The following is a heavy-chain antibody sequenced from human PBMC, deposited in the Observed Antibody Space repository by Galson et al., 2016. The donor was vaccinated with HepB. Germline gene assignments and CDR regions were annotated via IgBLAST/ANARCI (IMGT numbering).Heavy chain of an antibody. V-gene: IGHV3-53*01. D-gene: IGHD6-19*01. Sequence: SLRLSCAASKFNVNSNYMNWVRQPPGKGLEWVSVIYGASTTHYADSVKGRFTISSDHYKNTLYRQMNNLRADDTAVYYCVGGWYACGGQGTLFTVSS. J-gene: IGHJ4*02. CDR3: VGGWYAC. CDR2: IYGASTT. CDR1: KFNVNSNY.